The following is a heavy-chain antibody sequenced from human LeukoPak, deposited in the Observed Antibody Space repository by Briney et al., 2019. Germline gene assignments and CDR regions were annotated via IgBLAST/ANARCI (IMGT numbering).Heavy chain of an antibody. CDR2: INPNSGGT. Sequence: ASVKVSCKASGYTFTGYYMQWVRQAPGQGLEWMGRINPNSGGTDYAQNFQGRVTMTRDTSISTVYMELSSLKSNDTAVYYCARPGSLGPWFDLWGQGTLVTVSS. CDR3: ARPGSLGPWFDL. CDR1: GYTFTGYY. V-gene: IGHV1-2*06. D-gene: IGHD7-27*01. J-gene: IGHJ5*02.